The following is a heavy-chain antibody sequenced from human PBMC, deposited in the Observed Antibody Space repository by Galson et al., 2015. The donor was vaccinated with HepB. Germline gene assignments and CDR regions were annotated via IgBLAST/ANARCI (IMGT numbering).Heavy chain of an antibody. J-gene: IGHJ3*02. D-gene: IGHD1-1*01. Sequence: SVKASCKASGYTFTSYYMHWVRQAPGQGLEWMGIINPSGGSTSYAQKFQGRVTMTRDTSTSTVYMELSSLRSEDTAVYYCARGFGTTGTFGAFDIWGQGTMVTVSS. V-gene: IGHV1-46*03. CDR1: GYTFTSYY. CDR2: INPSGGST. CDR3: ARGFGTTGTFGAFDI.